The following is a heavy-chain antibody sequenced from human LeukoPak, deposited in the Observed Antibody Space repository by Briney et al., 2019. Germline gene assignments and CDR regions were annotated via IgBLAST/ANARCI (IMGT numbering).Heavy chain of an antibody. CDR2: ISSSGSTI. CDR3: ARTIVVVTAIDYFDY. Sequence: GGSLRLSCAASGFTFSDYHMTWIRQAPGKGLEWVSYISSSGSTIYYADSVKGRFTISRDNAKNSLYLQMNSLRAEDTAVYYCARTIVVVTAIDYFDYWSQGTLVTVSS. V-gene: IGHV3-11*01. CDR1: GFTFSDYH. J-gene: IGHJ4*02. D-gene: IGHD2-21*02.